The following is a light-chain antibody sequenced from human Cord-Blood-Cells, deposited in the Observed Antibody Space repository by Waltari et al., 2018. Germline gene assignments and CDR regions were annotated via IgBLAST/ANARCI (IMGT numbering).Light chain of an antibody. Sequence: QSALTQPRPVSGSPGQSVTISCTGTSSGVGGYNYVSWYQQHPGKAPKLMIYDVSKRPSGVPDRFSGSKSGNTASLTISGLQAEDEADYYCCSYAGSVVFGGGTKLTVL. J-gene: IGLJ2*01. V-gene: IGLV2-11*01. CDR2: DVS. CDR3: CSYAGSVV. CDR1: SSGVGGYNY.